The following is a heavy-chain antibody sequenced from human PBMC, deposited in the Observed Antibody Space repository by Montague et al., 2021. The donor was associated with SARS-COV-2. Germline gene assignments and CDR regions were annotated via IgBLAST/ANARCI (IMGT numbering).Heavy chain of an antibody. J-gene: IGHJ5*02. V-gene: IGHV4-59*11. CDR1: GGSMSDHY. D-gene: IGHD3-10*01. Sequence: SETLSLTCTVSGGSMSDHYWAWIRQPPGKGLEWLAYIYYSGGINSNASLKSRVSMSVDTSKNQFSLKLTSVTAADTAVYYCARAASVRSAVNWFDPWGQGTLVTVSS. CDR2: IYYSGGI. CDR3: ARAASVRSAVNWFDP.